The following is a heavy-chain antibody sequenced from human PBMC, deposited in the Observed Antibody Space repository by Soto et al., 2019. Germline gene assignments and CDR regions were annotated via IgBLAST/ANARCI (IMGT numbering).Heavy chain of an antibody. J-gene: IGHJ5*02. CDR2: IGDGDSGDTT. CDR1: GFTLITYA. D-gene: IGHD1-7*01. Sequence: GGSLRLSCAASGFTLITYAISWVRQAPGKGLEWISSIGDGDSGDTTAYADSVKGRFTVSRDYPKNTLYLQMNSLRDEDTAVYYCAKGGTGTNLWLDPWGQGTLVTVSS. CDR3: AKGGTGTNLWLDP. V-gene: IGHV3-23*01.